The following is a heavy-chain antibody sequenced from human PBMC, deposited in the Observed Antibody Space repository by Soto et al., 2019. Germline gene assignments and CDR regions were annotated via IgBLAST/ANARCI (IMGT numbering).Heavy chain of an antibody. CDR2: IYYNGRT. J-gene: IGHJ5*02. V-gene: IGHV4-31*03. D-gene: IGHD4-17*01. Sequence: QLQLQESGPGLVKPSQTRSLTCTVSGGPIRSGDYYWTWIRQHPGKGLEWIGYIYYNGRTVYNPSLESRLTMSIDTSKNQFSLSLSSVTAADTAVYYCARFDDYVRFDPWGQGTLVTVSS. CDR3: ARFDDYVRFDP. CDR1: GGPIRSGDYY.